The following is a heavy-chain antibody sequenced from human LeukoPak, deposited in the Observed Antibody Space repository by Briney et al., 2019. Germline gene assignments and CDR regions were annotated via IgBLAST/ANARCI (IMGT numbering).Heavy chain of an antibody. CDR1: RYTFTGYY. V-gene: IGHV1-2*02. CDR2: INPNSGAT. D-gene: IGHD3-22*01. J-gene: IGHJ4*02. Sequence: ASVNVSCKASRYTFTGYYMHWVRQAPGQGLEWMGWINPNSGATNYEQNFQGRVTMTRDTSINTAYMEMSRLRSDDTAVYYCATYYYDGSGYSPNDFDYWGQGTLVTVSA. CDR3: ATYYYDGSGYSPNDFDY.